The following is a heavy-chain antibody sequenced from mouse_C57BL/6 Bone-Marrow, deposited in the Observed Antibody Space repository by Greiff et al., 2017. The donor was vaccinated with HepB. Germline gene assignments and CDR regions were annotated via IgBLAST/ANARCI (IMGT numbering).Heavy chain of an antibody. D-gene: IGHD4-1*01. CDR2: IDPSDSYT. V-gene: IGHV1-50*01. CDR1: GYTFTSYW. J-gene: IGHJ2*01. Sequence: QVQLQQPGAELVKPGASVKLSCKASGYTFTSYWMQWVKQRPGQGLEWIGEIDPSDSYTNYNQKFKGKATLTVDTSSSTAYMQLSSLTSEDSAVDYCARRTGPFYFDYWGQGTTLTVSS. CDR3: ARRTGPFYFDY.